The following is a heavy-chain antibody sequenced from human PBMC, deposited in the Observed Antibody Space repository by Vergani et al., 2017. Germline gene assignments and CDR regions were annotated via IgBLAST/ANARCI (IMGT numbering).Heavy chain of an antibody. CDR3: AKDIRAIPNSGYDY. CDR1: GFTFSNAW. D-gene: IGHD3-22*01. CDR2: ISYDGSNK. Sequence: VQLVESGGGLVKPGGSLRLSCAASGFTFSNAWMSWVRQAPGKGLEWVAVISYDGSNKYYADSVKGRFTISRDNSKNTLYLQMNSLRAEDTAVYYCAKDIRAIPNSGYDYWGQGTLVTVSS. J-gene: IGHJ4*02. V-gene: IGHV3-30*01.